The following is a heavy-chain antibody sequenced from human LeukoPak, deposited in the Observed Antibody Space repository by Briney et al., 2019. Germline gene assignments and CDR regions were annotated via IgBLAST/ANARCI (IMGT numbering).Heavy chain of an antibody. Sequence: ASVKVSCKASGYTFTSYYMHWVRQAPGQGLEWMGWINPNSGGTNYAQKFQGRVTMTRDTSISTAYMELSRLRSDDTAVYYCAREPISDHIAAATIGSYYYMDVWGKGTTVTISS. J-gene: IGHJ6*03. CDR2: INPNSGGT. D-gene: IGHD6-13*01. CDR3: AREPISDHIAAATIGSYYYMDV. V-gene: IGHV1-2*02. CDR1: GYTFTSYY.